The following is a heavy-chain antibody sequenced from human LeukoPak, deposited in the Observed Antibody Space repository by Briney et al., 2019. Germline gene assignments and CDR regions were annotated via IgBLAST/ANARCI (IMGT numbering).Heavy chain of an antibody. Sequence: PETLSLTCTVSGGSISSSSYYWGWIRQPPGKGLEWIGSIYYSGSTYYNPSLKSRVTISVDTSKNQFSLKLSSVTAADTAVYYCASIAAAGPQTDYWGQGTLVTVSS. CDR1: GGSISSSSYY. D-gene: IGHD6-13*01. CDR3: ASIAAAGPQTDY. V-gene: IGHV4-39*07. J-gene: IGHJ4*02. CDR2: IYYSGST.